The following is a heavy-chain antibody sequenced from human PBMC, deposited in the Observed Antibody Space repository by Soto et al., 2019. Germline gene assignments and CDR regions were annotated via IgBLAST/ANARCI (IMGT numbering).Heavy chain of an antibody. CDR3: AKDSNSVTMVRGVISPFEY. J-gene: IGHJ4*02. Sequence: GGSLRLSCAASGFTFSSYGMHWVSQAPGKGLEWVAVISYDGSNKYYADSVKGRFTISRDNSKNTLYLQMNSLRAEDTAVYYCAKDSNSVTMVRGVISPFEYWGQGTLVTVSS. CDR2: ISYDGSNK. V-gene: IGHV3-30*18. D-gene: IGHD3-10*01. CDR1: GFTFSSYG.